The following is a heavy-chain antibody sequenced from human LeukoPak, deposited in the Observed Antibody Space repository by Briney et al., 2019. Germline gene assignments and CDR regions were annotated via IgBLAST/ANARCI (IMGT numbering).Heavy chain of an antibody. CDR1: GYTFINYA. Sequence: SVKVSCKASGYTFINYAIHWMRQAPGQGLEWMGGIVPVYGTATYAQNFQGRVTITADESTTTVYMELSSLRSDDTAVYYCATDGRMFEYYYDSSDYFTFFDYWGQGTLVTVSS. CDR3: ATDGRMFEYYYDSSDYFTFFDY. D-gene: IGHD3-22*01. V-gene: IGHV1-69*13. CDR2: IVPVYGTA. J-gene: IGHJ4*02.